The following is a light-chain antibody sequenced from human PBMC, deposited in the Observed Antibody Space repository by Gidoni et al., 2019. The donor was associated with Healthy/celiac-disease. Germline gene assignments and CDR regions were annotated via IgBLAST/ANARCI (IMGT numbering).Light chain of an antibody. V-gene: IGKV1-39*01. CDR2: AAS. Sequence: DIRLTHLPPALSASVGDRVTITCRASQSISNYLNWYQQKPGKAPKLLIYAASSLQSGVPSRFSGSGSGTDFTLTISSLQPEDFATYYCQQSYSTPHTFGQGTKLEIK. CDR1: QSISNY. CDR3: QQSYSTPHT. J-gene: IGKJ2*01.